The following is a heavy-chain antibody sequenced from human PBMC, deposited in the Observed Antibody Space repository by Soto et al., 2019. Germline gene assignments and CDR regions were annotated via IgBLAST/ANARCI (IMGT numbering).Heavy chain of an antibody. V-gene: IGHV1-18*01. J-gene: IGHJ4*02. CDR1: GYTFNLYG. Sequence: ASVKVSFKASGYTFNLYGITWLRQAPGQGLEWMGWISGFNGNTNYAADLQGRVTMTTDTSTSTAYMELRGLRSDDTAVYYCARIGVSSGHESPDFDSWGQGTLVTVSS. CDR2: ISGFNGNT. CDR3: ARIGVSSGHESPDFDS. D-gene: IGHD3-16*01.